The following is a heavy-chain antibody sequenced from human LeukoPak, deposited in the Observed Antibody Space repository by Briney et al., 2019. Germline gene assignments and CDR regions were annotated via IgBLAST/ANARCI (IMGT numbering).Heavy chain of an antibody. J-gene: IGHJ5*02. CDR1: GFTVSNSY. Sequence: GGSLRLSCAASGFTVSNSYMSWVRQAPGKGLEWVSVIYAGGSTYYADSVRGRFTVSRDNSKNTLFLQMDSLRAEDTAVYYCALDPPQIFGAWGQGTLVTVSS. CDR2: IYAGGST. CDR3: ALDPPQIFGA. V-gene: IGHV3-66*02.